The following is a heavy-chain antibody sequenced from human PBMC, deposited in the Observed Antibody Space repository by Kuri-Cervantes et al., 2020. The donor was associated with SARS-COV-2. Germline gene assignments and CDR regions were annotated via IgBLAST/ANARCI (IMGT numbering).Heavy chain of an antibody. CDR2: INPNSGGT. CDR1: GYTFTGYY. V-gene: IGHV1-2*02. CDR3: ARGPPRTHYFDY. D-gene: IGHD1-1*01. Sequence: AVTVSCKASGYTFTGYYMHWVRQAPGQGLEWMGWINPNSGGTNYAQKFQGRVTMTRDTSISTAYMELSRLRSDDTAVYYCARGPPRTHYFDYWGQGTLVTVSS. J-gene: IGHJ4*02.